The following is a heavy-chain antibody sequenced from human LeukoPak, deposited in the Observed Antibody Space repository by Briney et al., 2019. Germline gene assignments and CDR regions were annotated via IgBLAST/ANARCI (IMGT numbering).Heavy chain of an antibody. V-gene: IGHV4-59*01. J-gene: IGHJ4*02. Sequence: SETLSLTXTVSGGSISSYYWSWIRQPPGKGLEWIGYIYYSGSTNYNPSLKSRVTISVDTSKNQFSLKLSSVTAADTAVYYCARSERLRWMVRGVQFDYWGQGTLVTVSS. CDR3: ARSERLRWMVRGVQFDY. CDR2: IYYSGST. CDR1: GGSISSYY. D-gene: IGHD3-10*01.